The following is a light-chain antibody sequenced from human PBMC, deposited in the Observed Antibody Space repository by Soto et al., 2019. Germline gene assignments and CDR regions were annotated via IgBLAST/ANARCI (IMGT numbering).Light chain of an antibody. J-gene: IGLJ2*01. V-gene: IGLV1-44*01. CDR3: AAWDDSLNGVV. CDR1: SSNIGTNT. CDR2: SNN. Sequence: QSVLTQPPSASGTPRQRVTISCSGSSSNIGTNTVNWYQHLPGTAPKLLIYSNNQRPSGVPDRFSGSKSGTSASLAISGLQSEDEADYYCAAWDDSLNGVVFGGGTKLTVL.